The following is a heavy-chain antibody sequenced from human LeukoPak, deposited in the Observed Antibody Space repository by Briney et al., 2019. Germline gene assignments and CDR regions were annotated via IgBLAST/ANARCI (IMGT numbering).Heavy chain of an antibody. CDR3: ASVHYYGMEV. V-gene: IGHV3-11*01. J-gene: IGHJ6*02. D-gene: IGHD2-8*01. CDR1: GFTFSDYY. Sequence: GGSLRLSCAASGFTFSDYYMSWIRQAPGKGLEWVSYISSSGRIIYYADSVKGRFTISRDNAKSSPFLQMNSLRAEDTAVYYCASVHYYGMEVWGQGTTVTVSS. CDR2: ISSSGRII.